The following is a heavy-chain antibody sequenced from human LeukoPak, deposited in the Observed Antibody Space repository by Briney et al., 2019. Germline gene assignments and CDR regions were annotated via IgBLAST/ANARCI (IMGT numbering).Heavy chain of an antibody. D-gene: IGHD3-22*01. V-gene: IGHV3-74*01. J-gene: IGHJ4*02. CDR3: ARWDYYDSSGNYYFDY. CDR2: INSDGSST. Sequence: GGSLRLACAASGFTFSSYWMHWVRQAPGKGLVWVSRINSDGSSTSYADSVKGRFTISRDNAKNTLYLQMNSLRAEDTAVYYCARWDYYDSSGNYYFDYWGQGTLVTVSS. CDR1: GFTFSSYW.